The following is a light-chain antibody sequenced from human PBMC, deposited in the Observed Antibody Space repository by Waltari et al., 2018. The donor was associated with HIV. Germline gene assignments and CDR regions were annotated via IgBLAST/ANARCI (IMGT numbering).Light chain of an antibody. J-gene: IGLJ3*02. CDR3: AAWDDRLLWV. V-gene: IGLV1-47*01. CDR1: SCNIRHNF. Sequence: QSVLTQPPSASGTAGQRVTISCSGSSCNIRHNFVYWFHQLPGTAPKLHIYRKDQRPSGVPDRFSGSKSGTSASLAISGLRSEDEADYYCAAWDDRLLWVFGGGTILTVL. CDR2: RKD.